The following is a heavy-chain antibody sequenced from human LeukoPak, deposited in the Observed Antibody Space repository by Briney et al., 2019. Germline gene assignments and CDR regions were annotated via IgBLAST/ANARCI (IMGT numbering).Heavy chain of an antibody. V-gene: IGHV4-59*12. D-gene: IGHD2-2*01. Sequence: PSETLSLTCTVSGGSISSYYWSWIRQPPGKGLEWIGYIYYSGSTNYNPSLKSRVTISVDTSKNQFSLKLSSVTAADTAVYYCAREIPILDVWGKGTAVTVSS. CDR1: GGSISSYY. CDR3: AREIPILDV. CDR2: IYYSGST. J-gene: IGHJ6*04.